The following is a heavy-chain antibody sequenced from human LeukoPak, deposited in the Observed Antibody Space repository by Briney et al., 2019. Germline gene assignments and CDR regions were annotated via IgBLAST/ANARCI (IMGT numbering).Heavy chain of an antibody. D-gene: IGHD1-1*01. CDR2: IFPLDSDT. V-gene: IGHV5-51*01. J-gene: IGHJ5*02. CDR3: ATVGTTGTRWFDP. CDR1: ASPFSTSW. Sequence: GESLEISCQGSASPFSTSWIAWARQLPGKGLEWMGIIFPLDSDTTYSPSHQGQVTISGDKSISTAYLQWSRLHPPHTPIFYCATVGTTGTRWFDPWGQGTLVTVSS.